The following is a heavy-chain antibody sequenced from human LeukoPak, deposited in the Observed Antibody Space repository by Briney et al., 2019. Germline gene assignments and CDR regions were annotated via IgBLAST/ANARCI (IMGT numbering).Heavy chain of an antibody. D-gene: IGHD1-26*01. V-gene: IGHV3-74*01. CDR2: INTDGSST. CDR1: GFTFSNYW. Sequence: GGSLRLSCAASGFTFSNYWMHWVRQAPGKGLVWVSRINTDGSSTNYADSVKGRFTISRDNAKNTLYLQMNSLRAEDTAVYYCARGMISGSYYGYWGQGTLVTVS. J-gene: IGHJ4*02. CDR3: ARGMISGSYYGY.